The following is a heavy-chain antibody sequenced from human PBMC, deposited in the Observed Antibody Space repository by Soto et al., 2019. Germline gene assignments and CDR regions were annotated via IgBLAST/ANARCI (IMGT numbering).Heavy chain of an antibody. J-gene: IGHJ4*02. CDR3: AAYYSSGWYPANFAY. V-gene: IGHV4-39*07. Sequence: PSETLSLTCTVSGGSITNNTYYWGWIRQPPGKGLEWIGYTYYTGNTYYNPSLKSRVTISVDTSKNQFSLKLSSVTAADTAVYYCAAYYSSGWYPANFAYWGQGTLVTVSS. D-gene: IGHD6-19*01. CDR2: TYYTGNT. CDR1: GGSITNNTYY.